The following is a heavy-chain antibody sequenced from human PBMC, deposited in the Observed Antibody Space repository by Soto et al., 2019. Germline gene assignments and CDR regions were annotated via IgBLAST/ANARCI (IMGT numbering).Heavy chain of an antibody. CDR1: GLSVSDKY. Sequence: EVQLVQTGGGLIKPGGSLSLSCAASGLSVSDKYMSCVRQAPGKGLEWVSLTYTGGNSYFADFVKGRFIVSRDISKNTLFLHMNSLAAEDTAVYYCAREGYAYGLDFWGQGSLVTVSS. J-gene: IGHJ4*02. V-gene: IGHV3-53*02. CDR2: TYTGGNS. CDR3: AREGYAYGLDF. D-gene: IGHD3-10*01.